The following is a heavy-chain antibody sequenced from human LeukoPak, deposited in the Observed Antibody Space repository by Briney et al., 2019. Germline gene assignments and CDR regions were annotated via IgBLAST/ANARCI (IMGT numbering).Heavy chain of an antibody. CDR3: ARGGSTDSIHSCGGNCYFLDY. J-gene: IGHJ4*02. V-gene: IGHV1-2*02. CDR1: GYTFTGNH. Sequence: ASVKVSCKASGYTFTGNHMHWVRQAPGQGLEWMGWINPNSGGTNYAQKFQGRVIMSRDTSISTAYMELSRLGSDDTAVYYCARGGSTDSIHSCGGNCYFLDYWGQGTLVTVSS. CDR2: INPNSGGT. D-gene: IGHD2-21*02.